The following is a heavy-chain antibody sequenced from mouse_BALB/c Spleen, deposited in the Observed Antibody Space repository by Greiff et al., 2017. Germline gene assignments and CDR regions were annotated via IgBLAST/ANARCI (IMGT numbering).Heavy chain of an antibody. D-gene: IGHD2-1*01. CDR2: ISSGGST. CDR1: GFTFSSYA. J-gene: IGHJ3*01. CDR3: ARGNGNYGGFAY. V-gene: IGHV5-6-5*01. Sequence: EVQLVESGGGLVKPGGSLKLSCAASGFTFSSYAMSWVRQTPEKRLEWVASISSGGSTYYPDSVKGRFTISRDNARNILYLQMSSLRSEDTAMYYCARGNGNYGGFAYWGQGTLVTVSA.